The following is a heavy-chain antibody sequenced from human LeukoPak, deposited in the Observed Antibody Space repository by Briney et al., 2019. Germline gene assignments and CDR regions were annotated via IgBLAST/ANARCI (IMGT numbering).Heavy chain of an antibody. V-gene: IGHV1-69*13. CDR2: IIPIFGTA. D-gene: IGHD3-22*01. CDR1: GGTFSSYA. CDR3: ARAGEEYYYDSSGYYHVDY. Sequence: ASVKVSCKASGGTFSSYAISWVRQAPGQGLEWMGGIIPIFGTANYAQKFQGRVTITADESTSTAYMELSSLRSEDTAVYYCARAGEEYYYDSSGYYHVDYWGQGTLVTVSS. J-gene: IGHJ4*02.